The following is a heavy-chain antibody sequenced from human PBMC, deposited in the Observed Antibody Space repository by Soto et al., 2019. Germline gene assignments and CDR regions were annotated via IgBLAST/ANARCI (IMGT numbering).Heavy chain of an antibody. D-gene: IGHD4-4*01. V-gene: IGHV4-34*01. CDR1: GGSFSGYY. Sequence: PSETLSLTCAVYGGSFSGYYWSWIRQPPGKGLEWIGEINHSGSTNYNPSLKSRVTISVDTSKNQFSLKLSSVTAADTAVYYCARGLSTAPLDYWGQGTLVTVSS. CDR3: ARGLSTAPLDY. CDR2: INHSGST. J-gene: IGHJ4*02.